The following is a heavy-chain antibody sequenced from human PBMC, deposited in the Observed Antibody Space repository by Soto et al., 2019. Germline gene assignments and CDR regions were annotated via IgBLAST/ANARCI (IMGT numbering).Heavy chain of an antibody. J-gene: IGHJ4*02. CDR1: GSSFSGYA. CDR2: ISYDGSYN. CDR3: ARAVVTAIREGIAY. V-gene: IGHV3-30*04. D-gene: IGHD2-21*02. Sequence: QVQLVESGGGVVRPGTSRRLSCAASGSSFSGYAMHWVRQAPGKGLEWVAVISYDGSYNSYADSVKGRFTISRDNSKNTLYLQMNSLRDEDTAVYYCARAVVTAIREGIAYWGQGTLVTVSS.